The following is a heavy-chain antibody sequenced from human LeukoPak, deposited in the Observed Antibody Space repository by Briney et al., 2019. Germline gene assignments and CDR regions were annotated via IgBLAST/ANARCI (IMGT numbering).Heavy chain of an antibody. Sequence: GGSLRLSCVASGFTFSHYSMNWVRQAPGKGLEWVSYISSSSSTIYYADSVKGRFTISRDNAKNSLYLQMNSLRAEDTAVYYCARAYTVTERLAFDIWGQGTMVTVSS. V-gene: IGHV3-48*01. J-gene: IGHJ3*02. D-gene: IGHD4-17*01. CDR3: ARAYTVTERLAFDI. CDR1: GFTFSHYS. CDR2: ISSSSSTI.